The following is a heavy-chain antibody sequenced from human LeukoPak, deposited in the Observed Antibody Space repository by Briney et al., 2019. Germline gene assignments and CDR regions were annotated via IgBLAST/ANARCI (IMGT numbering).Heavy chain of an antibody. V-gene: IGHV3-30-3*01. Sequence: GGSLRLSCEVPGFTLSSLIIHWVRQAPGKGLEWVALISHDGNNKQYPESVKGRFTVSKDDSKNTVYLEMNSLIVEDTAVYYCAREGTSSGHAGAFDIWGQGTMVTVSS. CDR3: AREGTSSGHAGAFDI. D-gene: IGHD3-22*01. CDR1: GFTLSSLI. J-gene: IGHJ3*02. CDR2: ISHDGNNK.